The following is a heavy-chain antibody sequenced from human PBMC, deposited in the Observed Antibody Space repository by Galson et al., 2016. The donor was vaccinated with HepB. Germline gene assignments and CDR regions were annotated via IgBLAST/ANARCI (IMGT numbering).Heavy chain of an antibody. Sequence: SLRLSCAASGFTFSHYTMNWVRQPPGKGLEWVSSISISSNFIHYADSVKGRFTISRDNAKNSLYLQMNSLRDEDTAVYYCARRVLRFHDGMDVWGQGTTVTVSS. V-gene: IGHV3-21*01. D-gene: IGHD3-3*01. CDR1: GFTFSHYT. CDR3: ARRVLRFHDGMDV. CDR2: ISISSNFI. J-gene: IGHJ6*02.